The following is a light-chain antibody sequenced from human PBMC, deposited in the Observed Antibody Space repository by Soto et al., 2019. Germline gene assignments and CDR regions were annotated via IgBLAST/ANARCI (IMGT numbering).Light chain of an antibody. CDR1: SSDVGGYNY. V-gene: IGLV2-14*01. J-gene: IGLJ1*01. Sequence: QSVLTQPASVSGSPGQSITISCTGTSSDVGGYNYVSWYQQHPGKAPKLMIYEVSNRPSGVSNRFSGSKSGNTASLTISGLQAEEEDDYYCSSYTSSSTLLGTGTKVTVL. CDR3: SSYTSSSTL. CDR2: EVS.